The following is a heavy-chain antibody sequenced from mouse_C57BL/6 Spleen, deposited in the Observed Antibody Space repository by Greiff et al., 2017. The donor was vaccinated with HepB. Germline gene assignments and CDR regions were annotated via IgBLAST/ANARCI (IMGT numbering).Heavy chain of an antibody. J-gene: IGHJ3*01. D-gene: IGHD2-2*01. V-gene: IGHV6-6*01. CDR1: GFTFSDAW. CDR2: IRNKANNHAT. CDR3: TPIYYGYDLWFAY. Sequence: EVQVVESGGGLVQPGGSMKLSCAASGFTFSDAWMDWVRQSPEKGLEWVAEIRNKANNHATYYAESVKGRFTISRDDSEISVYLQMNSLRAEDTGIYYCTPIYYGYDLWFAYWGQGTLVTVSA.